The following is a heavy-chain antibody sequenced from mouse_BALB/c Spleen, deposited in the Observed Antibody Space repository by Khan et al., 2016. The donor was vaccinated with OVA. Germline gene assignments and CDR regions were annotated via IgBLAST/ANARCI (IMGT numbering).Heavy chain of an antibody. CDR1: GFSLTGYG. J-gene: IGHJ4*01. V-gene: IGHV2-6-7*01. Sequence: QVQLKESGPGLVAPSQSLSITCTVSGFSLTGYGVNWVRQPPGKGLEWLGMIWGDGSTDYNSALKSRLSISKDNSKSQVFLKMNSLQTDDTDKYYGARADNGNDKEAMDYWGQGTSVTVSS. CDR3: ARADNGNDKEAMDY. D-gene: IGHD2-2*01. CDR2: IWGDGST.